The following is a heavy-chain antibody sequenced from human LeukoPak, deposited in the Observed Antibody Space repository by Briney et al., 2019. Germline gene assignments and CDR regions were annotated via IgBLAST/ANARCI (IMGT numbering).Heavy chain of an antibody. Sequence: ASVKVSFEASGLTFTGVNYIHWVRQAPGQGPEWMGWINTNNGVTDYARKLQGRVTMTRDTSSSTAYMELYRLTSDDMAMYYCTKDRLSKWFDPWGQGTLVTVSS. J-gene: IGHJ5*02. CDR1: GLTFTGVNY. CDR2: INTNNGVT. D-gene: IGHD5-12*01. CDR3: TKDRLSKWFDP. V-gene: IGHV1-2*02.